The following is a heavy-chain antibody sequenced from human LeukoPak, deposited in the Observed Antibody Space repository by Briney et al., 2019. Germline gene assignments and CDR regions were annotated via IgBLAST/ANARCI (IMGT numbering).Heavy chain of an antibody. CDR3: ARSPPQWLKPDY. V-gene: IGHV4-39*01. J-gene: IGHJ4*02. D-gene: IGHD6-19*01. CDR2: IYYSGST. Sequence: SETLSPTCTVSGGSISSSSYYWGWIRQPPGKGLEWIGSIYYSGSTYYNPSLKSRVTISVDTSKNQFSLKLSSVTAADTAVYYCARSPPQWLKPDYWGQGTLVTVSS. CDR1: GGSISSSSYY.